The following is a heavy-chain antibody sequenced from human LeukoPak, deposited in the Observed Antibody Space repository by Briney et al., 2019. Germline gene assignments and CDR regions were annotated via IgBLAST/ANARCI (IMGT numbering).Heavy chain of an antibody. V-gene: IGHV3-30*02. CDR2: IRYDGSNK. CDR3: ARGYGSQYDAFDI. D-gene: IGHD5-18*01. CDR1: GFTFSSYG. J-gene: IGHJ3*02. Sequence: GGSLRLSCAASGFTFSSYGMHWVRQAPGKGLEWVAFIRYDGSNKYYADSVKGRFTISRDNAKNSLFIQMNSLRAEDTAVYYCARGYGSQYDAFDIWGQGTMVTVSS.